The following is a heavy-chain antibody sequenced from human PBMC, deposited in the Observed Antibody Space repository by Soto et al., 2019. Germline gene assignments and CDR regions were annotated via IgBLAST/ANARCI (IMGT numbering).Heavy chain of an antibody. J-gene: IGHJ4*02. CDR1: GYNFVTFG. V-gene: IGHV1-18*01. Sequence: ASVKVSCKASGYNFVTFGVSWVRQAPGRGLEWMGWITPDNGNTNYAQNFQGRATMTTDTSTSTAYMEVRSLRSDDTAVYYCARLASCCGCTCYSLPLDFWGQGALVPVSS. D-gene: IGHD2-15*01. CDR3: ARLASCCGCTCYSLPLDF. CDR2: ITPDNGNT.